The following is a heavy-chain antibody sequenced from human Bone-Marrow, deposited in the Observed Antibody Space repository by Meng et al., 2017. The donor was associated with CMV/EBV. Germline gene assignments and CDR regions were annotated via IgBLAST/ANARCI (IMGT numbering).Heavy chain of an antibody. CDR2: INHSGST. CDR1: GGSFSGYY. V-gene: IGHV4-34*01. CDR3: ARGGGIVVVPAAIREKEFDP. J-gene: IGHJ5*02. Sequence: SETLSLTCAVYGGSFSGYYWSWIRQPPGKGLEWIGEINHSGSTNYNPSLKSRVTISVDTSKNQFSLKLSSVTAADTAVYYCARGGGIVVVPAAIREKEFDPWGQGPLVTVSS. D-gene: IGHD2-2*02.